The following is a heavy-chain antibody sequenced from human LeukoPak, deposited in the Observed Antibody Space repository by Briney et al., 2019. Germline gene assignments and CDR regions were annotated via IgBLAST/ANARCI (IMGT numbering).Heavy chain of an antibody. Sequence: GASVKVSCKASGYTFTGYYMHWVRQAPGQGLEWMGWINPNRGGTNYAQKFQGRVTMTRDTSISTAYMELSRLRSDDTAVYYCAREEADYGSGSDYWGQGTLVTVSS. V-gene: IGHV1-2*02. CDR3: AREEADYGSGSDY. D-gene: IGHD3-10*01. CDR2: INPNRGGT. CDR1: GYTFTGYY. J-gene: IGHJ4*02.